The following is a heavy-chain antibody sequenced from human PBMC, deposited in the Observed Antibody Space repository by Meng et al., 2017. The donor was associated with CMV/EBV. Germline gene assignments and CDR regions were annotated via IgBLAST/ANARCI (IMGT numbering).Heavy chain of an antibody. V-gene: IGHV4-30-4*08. Sequence: HVQLQESAPVRVKPSQPLFLTCTVSGGSISSGDYYCIWIRQPPGKGLEWIGYIYYSGSTYYNPSLKSRVTISVDTSKNQFSLKLSSVTAADTAXXYCAREGDNPFDYWGQGTLVTVSS. J-gene: IGHJ4*02. CDR1: GGSISSGDYY. D-gene: IGHD2-21*02. CDR3: AREGDNPFDY. CDR2: IYYSGST.